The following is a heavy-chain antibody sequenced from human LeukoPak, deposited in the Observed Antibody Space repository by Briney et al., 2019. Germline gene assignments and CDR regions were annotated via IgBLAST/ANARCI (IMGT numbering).Heavy chain of an antibody. Sequence: PSQTLSLTCTVSGGSISSGSYYWSWIRQPAGKGLEWIGRIYTSGSTNYNPSLKSRVTISVDTSKNQFSLKLSSVTAADTAVYYCARQGQGYDFWSDRGDAFDIWGQGTMVTVSS. V-gene: IGHV4-61*02. J-gene: IGHJ3*02. CDR1: GGSISSGSYY. CDR2: IYTSGST. CDR3: ARQGQGYDFWSDRGDAFDI. D-gene: IGHD3-3*01.